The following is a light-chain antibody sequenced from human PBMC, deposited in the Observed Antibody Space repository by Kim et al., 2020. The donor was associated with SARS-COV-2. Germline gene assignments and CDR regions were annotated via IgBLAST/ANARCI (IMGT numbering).Light chain of an antibody. CDR2: YDS. CDR3: QVWDSSSDHRV. CDR1: NIGSKS. V-gene: IGLV3-21*04. J-gene: IGLJ3*02. Sequence: PGKTTRITCGGNNIGSKSVHWYQQKPGQAPVLVIYYDSDRPSGIPERFSGSNSGNTATLTISRVEAGDEADYYCQVWDSSSDHRVFGGGTQLTVL.